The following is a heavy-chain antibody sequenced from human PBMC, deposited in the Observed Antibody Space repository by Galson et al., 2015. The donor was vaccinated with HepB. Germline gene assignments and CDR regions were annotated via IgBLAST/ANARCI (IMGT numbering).Heavy chain of an antibody. D-gene: IGHD3-10*01. CDR3: ATDLPPPPYGSGSYFSWFDP. Sequence: VKVSCKVSGYTFTDYYMHWVQQAPGKGLEWMGLVDPEDGETIYAEKFQGRVTITADTSTDTAYMELSSLRSEDTAVYYCATDLPPPPYGSGSYFSWFDPWGQGTLVTVS. J-gene: IGHJ5*02. V-gene: IGHV1-69-2*01. CDR1: GYTFTDYY. CDR2: VDPEDGET.